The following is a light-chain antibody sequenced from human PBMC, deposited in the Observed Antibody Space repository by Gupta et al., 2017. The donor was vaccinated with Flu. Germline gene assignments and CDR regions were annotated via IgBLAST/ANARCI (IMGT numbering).Light chain of an antibody. Sequence: GDRVTITCQASQDISNYLNWYQQKPGKAPKLLIYDVSNLQTGVPSRFSGSGSGTDFTLTISSLQPEDFATYYCQQYDNLLFTFGPGTKVDIK. CDR3: QQYDNLLFT. J-gene: IGKJ3*01. CDR2: DVS. CDR1: QDISNY. V-gene: IGKV1-33*01.